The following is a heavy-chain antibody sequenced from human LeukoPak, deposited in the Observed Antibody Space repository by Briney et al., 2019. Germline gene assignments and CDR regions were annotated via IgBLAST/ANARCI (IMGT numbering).Heavy chain of an antibody. J-gene: IGHJ6*02. Sequence: PAETLTLTCAVYGGTFSGYYLSWVRQPPGKGLEWIGEINHSGSTNYNPSLKSRVIISVDTSKNQFSLKLSSATAADTAVYYCARGPRYCSSTSCMDVWGQGTTVTVSS. CDR3: ARGPRYCSSTSCMDV. D-gene: IGHD2-2*01. CDR2: INHSGST. CDR1: GGTFSGYY. V-gene: IGHV4-34*01.